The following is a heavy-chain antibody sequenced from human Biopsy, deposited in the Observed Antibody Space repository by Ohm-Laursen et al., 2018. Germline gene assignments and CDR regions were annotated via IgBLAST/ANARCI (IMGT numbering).Heavy chain of an antibody. V-gene: IGHV4-59*02. D-gene: IGHD4-23*01. J-gene: IGHJ4*02. CDR2: IYYSVMT. CDR3: AGGSNDFGGLYFPR. CDR1: GDSVTKYY. Sequence: SDTLSLTCTVSGDSVTKYYWSWIRQPPGKGLEWIGHIYYSVMTNYNPSLQSRVSISVDTSRNQVSLTLSSVTAADTAVYYCAGGSNDFGGLYFPRWGQGTLLTASS.